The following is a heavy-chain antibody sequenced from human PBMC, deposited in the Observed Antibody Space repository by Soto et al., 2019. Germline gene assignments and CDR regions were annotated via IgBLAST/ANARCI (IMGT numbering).Heavy chain of an antibody. D-gene: IGHD6-13*01. CDR3: AKQRVGSGWYRDFDS. V-gene: IGHV3-23*01. J-gene: IGHJ4*02. CDR2: ISSTGGST. Sequence: EVQLLESGGGLVQPGGSLRLTCAASGFTFTDYAMSWVRQAPGKGLEWVSVISSTGGSTYYADSVKGRFTFSRDDSTNTVSLLMNSLSAGDTTVYYCAKQRVGSGWYRDFDSWGQGTLVTVAS. CDR1: GFTFTDYA.